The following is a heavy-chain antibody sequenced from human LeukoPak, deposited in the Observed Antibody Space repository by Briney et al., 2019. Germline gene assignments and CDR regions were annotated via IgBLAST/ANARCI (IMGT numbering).Heavy chain of an antibody. CDR1: GYTFTSYD. CDR3: ASSDIVTGFNWFDP. V-gene: IGHV1-8*01. CDR2: MNPNSGNT. D-gene: IGHD3-9*01. Sequence: GASVKVSCTASGYTFTSYDINWVRQATGQGLEWMGWMNPNSGNTGYAQKFQGRVTMTRNTSISTAYMELSSLRSEDTAVYYCASSDIVTGFNWFDPWGQGTLVTVSS. J-gene: IGHJ5*02.